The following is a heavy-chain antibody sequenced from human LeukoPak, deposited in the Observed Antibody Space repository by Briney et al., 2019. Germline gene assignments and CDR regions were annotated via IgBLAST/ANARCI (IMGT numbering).Heavy chain of an antibody. CDR3: ARRGVEYTIDY. J-gene: IGHJ4*02. Sequence: GASVKVSCKASGGTFSSYAISWVRQAPGQGLEWMGWINTDAGNPTYAQGFTGRFVFSLDTSVSTAYLQISALKAEDTAVYYCARRGVEYTIDYWGQGTLVTVSS. CDR1: GGTFSSYA. CDR2: INTDAGNP. D-gene: IGHD2/OR15-2a*01. V-gene: IGHV7-4-1*02.